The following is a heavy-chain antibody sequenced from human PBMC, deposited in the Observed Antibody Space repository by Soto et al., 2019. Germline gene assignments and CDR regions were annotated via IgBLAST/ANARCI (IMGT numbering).Heavy chain of an antibody. CDR2: IVVGSGNT. CDR1: GFTFTSSA. D-gene: IGHD3-16*02. CDR3: AAGDYDWGSYRSVAFDI. Sequence: SVKVSCKASGFTFTSSAVQWVRQARGQRLEWIGWIVVGSGNTNYAQKFQERVTITRDMSTSTAYMELSSLRSEDTSVYYCAAGDYDWGSYRSVAFDIWGQGTMVTVSS. J-gene: IGHJ3*02. V-gene: IGHV1-58*01.